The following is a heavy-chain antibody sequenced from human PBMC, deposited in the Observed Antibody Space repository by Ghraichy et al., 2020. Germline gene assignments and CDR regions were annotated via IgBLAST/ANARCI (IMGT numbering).Heavy chain of an antibody. CDR2: INPNSGGT. J-gene: IGHJ3*02. Sequence: ASVKVSCKASGYTFTGYYMHWVRQAPGQGLEWMGWINPNSGGTNYAQKFQGRVTMTRDTSISTAYMELSRLRSDDTAVYYCARDLAGLVGATDDAFDIWGQGTMVTVSS. V-gene: IGHV1-2*02. CDR3: ARDLAGLVGATDDAFDI. CDR1: GYTFTGYY. D-gene: IGHD1-26*01.